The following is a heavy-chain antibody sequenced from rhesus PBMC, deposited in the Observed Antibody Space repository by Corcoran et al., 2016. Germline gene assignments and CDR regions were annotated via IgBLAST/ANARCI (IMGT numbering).Heavy chain of an antibody. V-gene: IGHV4S2*01. CDR3: ARGYFSTGFDY. CDR1: GASISKTY. Sequence: QVQLQESGPGLLKPSETLPLTCAVSGASISKTYWNWTRQAPVKGLEWIGLIFVDGGATDNNPSLESRFTSSIDPSKNQLSLKLSSVTAADPAVYSCARGYFSTGFDYWGQGVLVTVSS. D-gene: IGHD3-28*01. J-gene: IGHJ4*01. CDR2: IFVDGGAT.